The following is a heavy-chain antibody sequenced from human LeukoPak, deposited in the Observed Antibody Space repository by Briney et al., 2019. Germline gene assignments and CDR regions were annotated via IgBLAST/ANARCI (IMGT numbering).Heavy chain of an antibody. V-gene: IGHV3-21*01. CDR3: AREDGSGSYSKQLYYYYGMDV. Sequence: GGSLRLSCAASGFTFSSYAMSWARQAPGKGLEWVSTISSAGGIPTYYADSVKGRFTISRDNAKNSLYLQMNSLRAEDTAVYYCAREDGSGSYSKQLYYYYGMDVWGQGTTVTVSS. D-gene: IGHD3-10*01. CDR1: GFTFSSYA. J-gene: IGHJ6*02. CDR2: ISSAGGIPT.